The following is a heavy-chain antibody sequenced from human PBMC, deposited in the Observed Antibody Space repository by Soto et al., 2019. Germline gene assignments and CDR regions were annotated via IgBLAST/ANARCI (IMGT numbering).Heavy chain of an antibody. Sequence: QVQLVQSGAEVKKPGASVKVSCKASGYTFTSYDINWVRQATGQGLEWMGWMNPNSGNTGYAQKFQGRVTMTRNTSISTAYMELSSLRSEDTAVYYCARSMMWLRSEGFDYWGQGTLVTVSS. CDR3: ARSMMWLRSEGFDY. D-gene: IGHD5-12*01. V-gene: IGHV1-8*01. J-gene: IGHJ4*02. CDR2: MNPNSGNT. CDR1: GYTFTSYD.